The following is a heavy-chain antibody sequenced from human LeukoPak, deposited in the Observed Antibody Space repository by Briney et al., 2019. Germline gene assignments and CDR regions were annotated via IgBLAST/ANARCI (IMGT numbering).Heavy chain of an antibody. Sequence: PSETLSLTCAVSGGSISSSNWWSWVRQPPGKGLEWIGEIYHSGSTNYNPSLKSRVTISVDKSKNQFSLKLSSVTAADTAVYYCAGHTRVLEWPTLDDWGQGIQVTVSS. J-gene: IGHJ4*02. V-gene: IGHV4-4*02. CDR2: IYHSGST. CDR3: AGHTRVLEWPTLDD. D-gene: IGHD3-3*01. CDR1: GGSISSSNW.